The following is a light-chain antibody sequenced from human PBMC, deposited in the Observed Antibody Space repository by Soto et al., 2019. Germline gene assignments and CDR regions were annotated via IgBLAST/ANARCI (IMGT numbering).Light chain of an antibody. V-gene: IGKV3-11*01. CDR3: QQRSDWPPIT. Sequence: EFVLTQSPATLSLSPGERATLSCRASQSVSSYLAWYQQKPGQAPRLLIYDKSNRATGVPARFSGSGSGTDFTLTISSLEPEDFAVYYCQQRSDWPPITFGQGTRLEIK. J-gene: IGKJ5*01. CDR1: QSVSSY. CDR2: DKS.